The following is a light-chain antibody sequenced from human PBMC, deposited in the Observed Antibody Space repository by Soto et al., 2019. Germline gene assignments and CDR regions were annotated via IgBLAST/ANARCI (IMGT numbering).Light chain of an antibody. J-gene: IGKJ1*01. CDR1: QSISSTY. CDR3: QQFDVSPRT. Sequence: IVLTQSPGTLSLSPGERATLSCRASQSISSTYLAWYQQKPGQAPRLLIYGASSRATGIPDRFSGSGSGTDFTLTISRLEPEDFVVYYCQQFDVSPRTFGQGTKVEI. CDR2: GAS. V-gene: IGKV3-20*01.